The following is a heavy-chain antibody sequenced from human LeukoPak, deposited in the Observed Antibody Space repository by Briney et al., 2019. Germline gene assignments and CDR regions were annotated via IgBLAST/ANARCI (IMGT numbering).Heavy chain of an antibody. J-gene: IGHJ4*02. Sequence: ASVTVSCKASGYTFTDYYMHWVRQAPGQGLEWMGWLNPNSGATNFAQKFQGRVTMTRDTSITTAYMELSGLGSDDTAVYYCARDLGFCSGGSCGSMATVTSYDYWGQGTLVTVSS. V-gene: IGHV1-2*02. CDR3: ARDLGFCSGGSCGSMATVTSYDY. D-gene: IGHD2-15*01. CDR1: GYTFTDYY. CDR2: LNPNSGAT.